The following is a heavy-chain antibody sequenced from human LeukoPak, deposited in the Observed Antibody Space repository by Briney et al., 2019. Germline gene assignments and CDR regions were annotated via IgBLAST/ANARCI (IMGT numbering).Heavy chain of an antibody. CDR2: IYYSGST. D-gene: IGHD5-12*01. Sequence: SQTLSLTCTVSGGSISSGGNYWSWIRQYSGKGLEWIGYIYYSGSTYYNPSLKSRVTISVDTSKNQFSLKLSSVTAADTAVCYCARVDPTDGYSGYYFDYWGQGTLVTVSS. J-gene: IGHJ4*02. CDR3: ARVDPTDGYSGYYFDY. CDR1: GGSISSGGNY. V-gene: IGHV4-31*03.